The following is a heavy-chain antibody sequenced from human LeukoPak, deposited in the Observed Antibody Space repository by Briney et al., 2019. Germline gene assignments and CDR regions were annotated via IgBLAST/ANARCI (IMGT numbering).Heavy chain of an antibody. CDR3: ARDDSPDDY. V-gene: IGHV3-49*04. J-gene: IGHJ4*02. Sequence: GGSLRLSCTASGFTFGAYRMSWVRQAPGEGLEWVGFIRQKAYGGTTEYAASVKGRFTISRDDSKSIAYLQMNSLKTEDTAVYYCARDDSPDDYWGQGTRVTVSS. CDR2: IRQKAYGGTT. D-gene: IGHD3-22*01. CDR1: GFTFGAYR.